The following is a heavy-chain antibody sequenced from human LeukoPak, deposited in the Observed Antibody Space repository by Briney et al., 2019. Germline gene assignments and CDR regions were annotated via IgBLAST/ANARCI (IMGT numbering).Heavy chain of an antibody. CDR2: IKQDGSEK. Sequence: PGGSLRLSCAASGFTFSSYWMIWVRQAPGKGLEWVANIKQDGSEKHYVDSVKGRFTISRDNAKNSLFLQMNSLRAEDTAVYYCARDYFFAMGATSFDYWGQGTLVTVSS. V-gene: IGHV3-7*01. D-gene: IGHD1-26*01. CDR3: ARDYFFAMGATSFDY. CDR1: GFTFSSYW. J-gene: IGHJ4*02.